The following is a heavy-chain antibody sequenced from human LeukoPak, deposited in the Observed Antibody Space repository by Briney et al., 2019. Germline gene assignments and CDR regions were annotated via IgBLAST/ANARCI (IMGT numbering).Heavy chain of an antibody. D-gene: IGHD5-18*01. CDR3: ARGDTATLKYYFDY. CDR1: GFTFSRYS. CDR2: ISNSGSTI. V-gene: IGHV3-48*04. Sequence: PGGSLRLSCAASGFTFSRYSMNWVRQAPGKGLEWVSYISNSGSTIYYADSVKGRFTISRDNAKNSLYLQMNSLRAEDTAVYYCARGDTATLKYYFDYWGQGTLVTVSS. J-gene: IGHJ4*02.